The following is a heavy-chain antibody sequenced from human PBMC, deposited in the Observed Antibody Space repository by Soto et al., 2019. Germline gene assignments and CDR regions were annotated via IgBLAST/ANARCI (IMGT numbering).Heavy chain of an antibody. Sequence: PSETLSLTCAVSGGSISSSNWWSWVRQPPGKGLEWIGEIYRSGSTNYNPSLKSRVTISVDKSKNQFSLKLSSVTAADTAVYYCARGGRYYYDSSGYPSWGQGTLVTVSS. D-gene: IGHD3-22*01. CDR3: ARGGRYYYDSSGYPS. J-gene: IGHJ4*02. CDR2: IYRSGST. CDR1: GGSISSSNW. V-gene: IGHV4-4*02.